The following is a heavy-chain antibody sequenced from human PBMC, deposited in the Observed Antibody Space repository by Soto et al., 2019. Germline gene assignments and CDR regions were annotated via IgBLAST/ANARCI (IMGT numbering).Heavy chain of an antibody. CDR1: GGTFSSYA. V-gene: IGHV1-69*13. CDR3: AGSFKYGSGTFDDFDI. Sequence: SVKVSFKASGGTFSSYAMILVRQSPLQGLEWMGGIIPIFGTTNYAEKFRGRVSITADESTSTAYVELSSLRSEDTAVYYCAGSFKYGSGTFDDFDIWGQGTMVTVSS. CDR2: IIPIFGTT. D-gene: IGHD3-10*01. J-gene: IGHJ3*02.